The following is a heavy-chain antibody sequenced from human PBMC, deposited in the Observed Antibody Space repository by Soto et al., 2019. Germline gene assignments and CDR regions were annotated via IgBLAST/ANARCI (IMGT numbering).Heavy chain of an antibody. Sequence: QVQLQQWGAGLLKPSETLSLTCAVYGGSFSGYYWSWIRQPPGKGLEWSGGINHSGSTNYNPSLKSRVTISVDTSKNQFPLKLSSVTAADTAVYYCASSVVGATQDYYYYGMDVWGQGTTVTVSS. CDR1: GGSFSGYY. V-gene: IGHV4-34*01. D-gene: IGHD1-26*01. J-gene: IGHJ6*02. CDR2: INHSGST. CDR3: ASSVVGATQDYYYYGMDV.